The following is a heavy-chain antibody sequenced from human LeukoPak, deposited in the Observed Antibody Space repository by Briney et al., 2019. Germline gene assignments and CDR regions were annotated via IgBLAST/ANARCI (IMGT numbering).Heavy chain of an antibody. J-gene: IGHJ5*02. D-gene: IGHD2-2*01. V-gene: IGHV1-18*01. Sequence: ASVKVSCKASGYTFTSYGISWVRQAPGQGLEWMGWISAYNGNTNYAQKLQGRVTMTTDTSTSTAYMELRSLRSDDTAVYYCARDGVGYCSSTSCFNWFDPWGQGTLVTVPS. CDR3: ARDGVGYCSSTSCFNWFDP. CDR2: ISAYNGNT. CDR1: GYTFTSYG.